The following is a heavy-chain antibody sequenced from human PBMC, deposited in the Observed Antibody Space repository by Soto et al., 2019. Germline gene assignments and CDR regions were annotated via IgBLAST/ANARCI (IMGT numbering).Heavy chain of an antibody. CDR2: FDPEDGET. D-gene: IGHD5-12*01. J-gene: IGHJ4*02. V-gene: IGHV1-24*01. CDR1: GYTFTSYG. CDR3: ATFIVATIRENYFDY. Sequence: ASVKVSCKASGYTFTSYGISWVRQAPGKGLEWMGGFDPEDGETIYAQKFQGRVTMTEDTSTDTAYMELSSLRSEDTAVYYCATFIVATIRENYFDYWGQGTLVTVSS.